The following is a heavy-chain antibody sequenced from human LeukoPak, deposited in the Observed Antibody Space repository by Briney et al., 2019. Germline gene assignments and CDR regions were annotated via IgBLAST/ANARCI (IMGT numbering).Heavy chain of an antibody. Sequence: ASVKVSCKVSGSTLSDLSIHWVRQAPGKGLEYVGGSDPEDGETFHAQNFQGRLTMTEDTSIDTAYMELTRLRSEDTAVYYCVTDRARLFWYFDLWGRGTLVTVPS. CDR3: VTDRARLFWYFDL. D-gene: IGHD4/OR15-4a*01. CDR1: GSTLSDLS. CDR2: SDPEDGET. V-gene: IGHV1-24*01. J-gene: IGHJ2*01.